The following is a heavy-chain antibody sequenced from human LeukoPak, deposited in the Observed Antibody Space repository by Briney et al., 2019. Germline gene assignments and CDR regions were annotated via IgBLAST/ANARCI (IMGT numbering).Heavy chain of an antibody. V-gene: IGHV4-59*01. D-gene: IGHD1-1*01. Sequence: SETLSLTCTVSGGSITDYHWTWIRQPPGQGLEYIGYVYNRGTTFYNPSLKGRVTISADMSKKQFFLEVNSMTAADTAVYYCARGAGGYRFDPWGQGTLVTVSS. CDR3: ARGAGGYRFDP. CDR1: GGSITDYH. J-gene: IGHJ5*02. CDR2: VYNRGTT.